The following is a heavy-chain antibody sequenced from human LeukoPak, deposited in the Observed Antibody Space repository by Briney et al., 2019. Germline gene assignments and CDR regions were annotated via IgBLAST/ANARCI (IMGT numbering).Heavy chain of an antibody. V-gene: IGHV1-2*02. D-gene: IGHD5-18*01. CDR2: INPNSGGT. Sequence: ASVKVSCKASGYTFTGYYMHWVRQAPGQGLEWMGWINPNSGGTNYAQKFRGRVTMTRDTSISTAYMELSRLRSDDTAVYYCASFMKAMVYVVYDAFDIWGQGTMVTVSS. CDR1: GYTFTGYY. J-gene: IGHJ3*02. CDR3: ASFMKAMVYVVYDAFDI.